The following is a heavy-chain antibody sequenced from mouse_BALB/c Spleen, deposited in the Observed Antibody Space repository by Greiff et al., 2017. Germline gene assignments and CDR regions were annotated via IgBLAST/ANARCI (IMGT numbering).Heavy chain of an antibody. CDR1: GFNIKDTY. D-gene: IGHD1-1*01. CDR3: ARSGVYYYGSSYYFDY. J-gene: IGHJ2*01. CDR2: IDPANGNT. V-gene: IGHV14-3*02. Sequence: VHVKQSGAELVKPGASVKLSCTASGFNIKDTYMHWVKQRPEQGLEWIGRIDPANGNTKYDPKFQGKATITADTSSNTAYLQLSSLTSEDTAVYYCARSGVYYYGSSYYFDYWGQGTTLTVSS.